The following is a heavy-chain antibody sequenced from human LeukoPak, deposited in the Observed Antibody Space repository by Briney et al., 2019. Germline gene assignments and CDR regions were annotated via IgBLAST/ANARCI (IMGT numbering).Heavy chain of an antibody. CDR2: INSDGSSI. J-gene: IGHJ4*02. CDR3: TRGRGVSFDD. CDR1: GFTFSSYW. D-gene: IGHD3-10*01. Sequence: GGSLRLSCAASGFTFSSYWMHWVRQAPGKGVVWVSRINSDGSSISYADSVKGRFTISRDNSKNTLYLQMNSLRAEDTAVYYCTRGRGVSFDDWGQGTLVTVSS. V-gene: IGHV3-74*01.